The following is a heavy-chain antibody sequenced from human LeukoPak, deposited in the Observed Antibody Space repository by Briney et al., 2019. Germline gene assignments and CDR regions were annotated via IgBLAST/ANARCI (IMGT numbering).Heavy chain of an antibody. D-gene: IGHD1-26*01. CDR2: ISGSGGST. CDR3: ARGPTYSGSYYLLGWFDP. CDR1: GFTFSSYG. Sequence: PGGSLRLSCAASGFTFSSYGMSWVRQAPGKGLEWVSAISGSGGSTYYADSVKGRFTISRDNSKNTLYLQMNSLRAEDTAVYYCARGPTYSGSYYLLGWFDPWGQGTLVTVSS. J-gene: IGHJ5*02. V-gene: IGHV3-23*01.